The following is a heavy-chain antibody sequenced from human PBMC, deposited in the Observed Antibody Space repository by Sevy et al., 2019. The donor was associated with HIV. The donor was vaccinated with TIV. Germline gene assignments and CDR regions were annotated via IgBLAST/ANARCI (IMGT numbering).Heavy chain of an antibody. Sequence: ETLSLTCTVSGGSISRYYWSWIRQPPGKGLEWIGYIDYSGSANYNPSLKSRVTMSVDTSKILFSLQVSSVTAADTAVYYCSRGYRSSYYFDSWGQGALVTVSS. V-gene: IGHV4-59*01. CDR3: SRGYRSSYYFDS. D-gene: IGHD6-6*01. J-gene: IGHJ4*02. CDR2: IDYSGSA. CDR1: GGSISRYY.